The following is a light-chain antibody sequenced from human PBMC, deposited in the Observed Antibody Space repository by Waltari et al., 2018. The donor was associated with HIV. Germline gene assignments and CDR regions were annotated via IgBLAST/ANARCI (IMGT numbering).Light chain of an antibody. V-gene: IGLV4-69*01. Sequence: QVVLTQSPSASASLGASVKLTCTLSSGHTNYAIAWHQQQPEKGRRNMMRLSTNGSHTKGARIPYRFSASSYRAERYSSISSLPSADVAVSFCQTWRTGIVVFGGGTRLTVL. J-gene: IGLJ2*01. CDR1: SGHTNYA. CDR3: QTWRTGIVV. CDR2: LSTNGSH.